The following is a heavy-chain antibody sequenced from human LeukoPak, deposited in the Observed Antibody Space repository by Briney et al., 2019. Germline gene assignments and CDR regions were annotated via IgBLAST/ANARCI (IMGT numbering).Heavy chain of an antibody. CDR2: IWYDGSNK. CDR1: GFTFSSYG. J-gene: IGHJ4*02. D-gene: IGHD3-10*01. CDR3: ARARDHYHGSGSYWDY. Sequence: PGGSLRLSCAASGFTFSSYGMHWVRQAPGKGLEWVAVIWYDGSNKYYADSVKGRFTISRDNSKNTLYLQMDSLRAEDTAVYYCARARDHYHGSGSYWDYWGQGTLVTVSS. V-gene: IGHV3-33*01.